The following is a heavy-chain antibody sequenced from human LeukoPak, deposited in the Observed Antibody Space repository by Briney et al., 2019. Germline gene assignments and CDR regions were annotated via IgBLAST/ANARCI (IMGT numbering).Heavy chain of an antibody. CDR2: IRYDGSNK. CDR1: GFTFSSYG. J-gene: IGHJ4*02. V-gene: IGHV3-30*02. Sequence: GGSLRLSCAASGFTFSSYGMHWVRQAPGKGLEWVAFIRYDGSNKYYADSVKGRFTISRDNSKNTLYLQMNSLRAEDTAVYYCAKDACSSTSCYGYYFDYWGQGTLVTVSS. CDR3: AKDACSSTSCYGYYFDY. D-gene: IGHD2-2*01.